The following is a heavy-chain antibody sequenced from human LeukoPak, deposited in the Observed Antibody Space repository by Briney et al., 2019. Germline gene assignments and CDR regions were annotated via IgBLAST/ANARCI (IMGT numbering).Heavy chain of an antibody. Sequence: ASVKVSCKASGYTFTSHGLNWVRQAPGQGLEWMGWISAYNGNTNYAQKLQGRVTMTTDTSTSTAYMELRSLRSDDTAVYYCARRYCSGGSCYSLGPYYYYYMDVWGKGTTVTVSS. CDR3: ARRYCSGGSCYSLGPYYYYYMDV. V-gene: IGHV1-18*01. J-gene: IGHJ6*03. CDR1: GYTFTSHG. D-gene: IGHD2-15*01. CDR2: ISAYNGNT.